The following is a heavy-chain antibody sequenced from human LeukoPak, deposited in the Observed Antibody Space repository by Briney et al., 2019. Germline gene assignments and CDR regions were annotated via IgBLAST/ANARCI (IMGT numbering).Heavy chain of an antibody. Sequence: GGSLRLSCAASGFTLSSYGMHWVRQAPGKGLEWVAFIRYGGSNKYYADSVKGRFTISRDNSKNTVYLKMNSERGEDTAVYYCTRPTYDFWSGYYRWGAFDIWGQGTLVTVSS. J-gene: IGHJ3*02. CDR3: TRPTYDFWSGYYRWGAFDI. D-gene: IGHD3-3*01. CDR2: IRYGGSNK. V-gene: IGHV3-30*02. CDR1: GFTLSSYG.